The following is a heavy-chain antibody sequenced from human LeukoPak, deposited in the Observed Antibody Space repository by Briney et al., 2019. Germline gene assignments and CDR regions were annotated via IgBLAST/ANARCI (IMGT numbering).Heavy chain of an antibody. V-gene: IGHV3-23*01. Sequence: GGSLRLSCAASGFTVSSYAMSCGRQAPGKGLELVSSIIVSGGSTYYAYSVKGLFTISRDNSKNTLYLPMNSLRAEDTAVYYCAKDRKIAVAGIGYWGQGTLVTVSS. J-gene: IGHJ4*02. CDR2: IIVSGGST. CDR3: AKDRKIAVAGIGY. CDR1: GFTVSSYA. D-gene: IGHD6-19*01.